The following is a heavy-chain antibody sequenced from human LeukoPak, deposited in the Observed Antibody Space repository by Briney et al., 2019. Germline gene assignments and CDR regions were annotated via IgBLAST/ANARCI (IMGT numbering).Heavy chain of an antibody. Sequence: ASVKVSCKSSGYTFTKYYLHWVRQAPGQGLEWMGWINPNTGDTNFPQKFQGRVTLTRDTSISTIFMDLSRLTSDGTAVYYCARDPGGYSTGGAFDIWGQGTMVIVSS. J-gene: IGHJ3*02. CDR3: ARDPGGYSTGGAFDI. CDR1: GYTFTKYY. CDR2: INPNTGDT. V-gene: IGHV1-2*02. D-gene: IGHD2-21*01.